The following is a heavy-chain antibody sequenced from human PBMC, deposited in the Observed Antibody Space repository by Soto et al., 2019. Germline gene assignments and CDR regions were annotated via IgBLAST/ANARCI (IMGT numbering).Heavy chain of an antibody. CDR3: ARDLRFRGFYGMDV. CDR1: GFTFSSYW. Sequence: GGSLRLSCAASGFTFSSYWVTWVRQAPGKGLEWVANIKQDGSEKYYVDSVKGRFTISRDNAKNSLYLQMNSLRAEDTAVYYCARDLRFRGFYGMDVWGQGTTVTVSS. V-gene: IGHV3-7*05. CDR2: IKQDGSEK. J-gene: IGHJ6*02. D-gene: IGHD3-10*01.